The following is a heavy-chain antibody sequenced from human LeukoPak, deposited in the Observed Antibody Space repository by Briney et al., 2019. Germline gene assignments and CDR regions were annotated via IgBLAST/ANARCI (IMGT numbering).Heavy chain of an antibody. D-gene: IGHD6-6*01. V-gene: IGHV3-7*03. J-gene: IGHJ4*02. Sequence: GGSLRLSCAASGFTFSSYAMSWVRQAPGKGLEWVANVKQDGSTKYYVDSVKGRFTISRDNAKNSLYLQVNSLRAEDTAVYYCARIGYSSSSFDYWGQGTLVIVSS. CDR2: VKQDGSTK. CDR3: ARIGYSSSSFDY. CDR1: GFTFSSYA.